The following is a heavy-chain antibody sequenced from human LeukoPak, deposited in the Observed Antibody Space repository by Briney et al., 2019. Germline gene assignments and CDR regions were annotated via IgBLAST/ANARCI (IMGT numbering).Heavy chain of an antibody. J-gene: IGHJ6*03. CDR1: GGTFSSYT. Sequence: ASVKVSCKASGGTFSSYTISWVRQAPGQGLEWMGRIIPILGIANYAQKFQGRVTITADKSTSTAYMELSSLRSEDTAVYYCAKVSGDYSYYYYMDVWGKGTTVTVSS. V-gene: IGHV1-69*02. CDR2: IIPILGIA. D-gene: IGHD4-17*01. CDR3: AKVSGDYSYYYYMDV.